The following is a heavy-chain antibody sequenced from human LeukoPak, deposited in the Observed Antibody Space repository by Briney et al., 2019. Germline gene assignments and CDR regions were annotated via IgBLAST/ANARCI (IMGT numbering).Heavy chain of an antibody. V-gene: IGHV1-18*01. Sequence: ASVKVTCKASGYTFTSCGISWVRQAPGRGLEWMGWISAYNGNTNYAQKLQGRVTMTTDTSTSTAYMELRSLRSDDTAVYYCARAGPRSVSVTGYAWFDPWGQGTLVTVSS. CDR3: ARAGPRSVSVTGYAWFDP. D-gene: IGHD4-11*01. CDR1: GYTFTSCG. CDR2: ISAYNGNT. J-gene: IGHJ5*02.